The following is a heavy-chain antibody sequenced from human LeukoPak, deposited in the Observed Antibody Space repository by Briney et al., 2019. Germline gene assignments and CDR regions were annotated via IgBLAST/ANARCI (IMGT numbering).Heavy chain of an antibody. CDR3: AREISGSYYNPLGYMDV. V-gene: IGHV4-4*07. CDR2: IFTSGIT. Sequence: SETLSLTCTVSGGSISLYYWNWIRQPAGKGLEWIGRIFTSGITNYNPSLKSRVTMSVDTSKSQFSLALSSVTAADTAVYYCAREISGSYYNPLGYMDVWGKGTPVTVAS. CDR1: GGSISLYY. D-gene: IGHD3-10*01. J-gene: IGHJ6*03.